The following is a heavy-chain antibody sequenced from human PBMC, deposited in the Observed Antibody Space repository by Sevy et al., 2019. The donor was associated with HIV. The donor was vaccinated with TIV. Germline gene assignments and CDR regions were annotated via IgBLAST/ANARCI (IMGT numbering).Heavy chain of an antibody. Sequence: GGSLSLSCATSGFTFGDYAMSWVRQAPGKGLEWVAFIRGKGYGGTTEYAASVKGRFTISRDDSKSIAYLQMNSLKTEDTAVYYCTRASYSYYYGMDVWGQGTTVTVSS. J-gene: IGHJ6*02. CDR2: IRGKGYGGTT. V-gene: IGHV3-49*04. CDR1: GFTFGDYA. CDR3: TRASYSYYYGMDV.